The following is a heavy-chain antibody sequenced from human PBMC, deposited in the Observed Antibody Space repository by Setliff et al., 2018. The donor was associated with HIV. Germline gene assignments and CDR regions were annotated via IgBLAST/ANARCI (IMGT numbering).Heavy chain of an antibody. CDR1: GYNFINYG. V-gene: IGHV1-18*01. CDR3: ARDGEIGPDF. D-gene: IGHD3-3*01. Sequence: ASVKVSCKASGYNFINYGISWVRQAPGQGLEWMGWISVFNGDTTYAQNLQGRFTMTSDTSTTTAYMELRNLGSDDTAVYYCARDGEIGPDFWGQGTLVTVSS. J-gene: IGHJ4*02. CDR2: ISVFNGDT.